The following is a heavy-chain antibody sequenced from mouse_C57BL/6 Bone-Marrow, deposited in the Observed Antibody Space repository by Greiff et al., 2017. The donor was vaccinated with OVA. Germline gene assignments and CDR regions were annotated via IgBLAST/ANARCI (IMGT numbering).Heavy chain of an antibody. CDR1: GYSFTGYY. J-gene: IGHJ2*01. V-gene: IGHV1-42*01. CDR2: INPSTGGT. CDR3: ANWDY. Sequence: EVKVVESGPELVKPGASVKISCKASGYSFTGYYMNWVKQSPEKSLEWIGEINPSTGGTTYNQKFKAKATLTVDKSSSTAYMQLKSLTSEDSAVYYCANWDYWGQGTTLTVSS. D-gene: IGHD4-1*01.